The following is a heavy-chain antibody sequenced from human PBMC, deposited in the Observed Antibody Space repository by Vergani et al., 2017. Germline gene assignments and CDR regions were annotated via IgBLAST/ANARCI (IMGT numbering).Heavy chain of an antibody. D-gene: IGHD3-3*01. CDR3: ARGRGWEVTIFGVVIIQGYGMDV. V-gene: IGHV4-31*03. J-gene: IGHJ6*02. Sequence: QVQLQESGPGLVKPSQTLSLTCTVSGGSISSGGYYWSWIRQHPGKGLEWIGEINHSGSTNYNPSLKSRVTISVDTSKNQFSLKLSSVTAADTAVYYCARGRGWEVTIFGVVIIQGYGMDVWGQGTTVTVSS. CDR2: INHSGST. CDR1: GGSISSGGYY.